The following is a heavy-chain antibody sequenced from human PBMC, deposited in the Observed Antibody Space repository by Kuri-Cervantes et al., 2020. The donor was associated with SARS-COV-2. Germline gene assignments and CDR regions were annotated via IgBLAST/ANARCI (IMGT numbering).Heavy chain of an antibody. J-gene: IGHJ4*02. CDR3: ATPAPEYGGNSGGWVF. D-gene: IGHD4-23*01. Sequence: GESLKISCAASGFTFSSYSMNWVRQAPGKGLEWVSYISSSSSTIYYADSVKGRFTISRDNAKNSLYLQMNSPRAEDTAVYYCATPAPEYGGNSGGWVFWGQGTLVTVSS. V-gene: IGHV3-48*01. CDR1: GFTFSSYS. CDR2: ISSSSSTI.